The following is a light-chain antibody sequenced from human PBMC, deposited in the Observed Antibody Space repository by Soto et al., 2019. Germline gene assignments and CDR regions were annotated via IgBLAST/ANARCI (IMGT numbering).Light chain of an antibody. CDR3: SSYASSSTPWV. J-gene: IGLJ3*02. CDR1: SSDVGGYNY. CDR2: DVS. Sequence: QSVLTQPASVSWSPGQSITISCTGTSSDVGGYNYVSWYQQHPGKAPKLMIYDVSNRPSGVSNRFSGSKSGNTASLTISGLQAEDEADYYCSSYASSSTPWVCGGGNKLTVL. V-gene: IGLV2-14*01.